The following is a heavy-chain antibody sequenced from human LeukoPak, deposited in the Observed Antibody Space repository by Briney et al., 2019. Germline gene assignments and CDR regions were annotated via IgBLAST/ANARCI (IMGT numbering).Heavy chain of an antibody. V-gene: IGHV3-30*04. Sequence: QTGGSLRLSCAASGFTFSSYAMHWVRQAPGKGLEWVAVISYDGSNKYYADSVKGRFTISRDNSKNTLYLQMNSLRAEDTAVYYCARDDSSSSIDYWGQGTLVTVSS. CDR2: ISYDGSNK. J-gene: IGHJ4*02. CDR3: ARDDSSSSIDY. CDR1: GFTFSSYA. D-gene: IGHD6-6*01.